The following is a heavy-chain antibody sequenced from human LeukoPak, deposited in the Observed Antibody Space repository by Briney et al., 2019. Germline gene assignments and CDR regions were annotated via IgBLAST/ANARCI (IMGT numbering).Heavy chain of an antibody. D-gene: IGHD6-19*01. CDR1: GFTFSSYA. J-gene: IGHJ4*02. Sequence: GGSLRLSCAASGFTFSSYAMSWVRQAPGKGLEWVANIKQDGSEKYYVDSVKGRFTISRDNAKNLLYLQMNSLRAEDTAVYYCTRVGPVVAGRNLDYWGQGTLVTVSS. CDR2: IKQDGSEK. V-gene: IGHV3-7*01. CDR3: TRVGPVVAGRNLDY.